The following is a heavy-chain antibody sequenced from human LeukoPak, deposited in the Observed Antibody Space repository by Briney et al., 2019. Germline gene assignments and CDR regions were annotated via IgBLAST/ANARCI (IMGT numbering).Heavy chain of an antibody. CDR2: INPNSGGT. CDR1: GYTFTGYY. CDR3: ARSRSGTQPSDY. V-gene: IGHV1-2*02. Sequence: ASVKASCKASGYTFTGYYMHWVRQAPGQGLEWMGWINPNSGGTNYAQKFQGRVTMTGDTSISTAYMELSRLRSDDTAVYYCARSRSGTQPSDYWGQGTLVTVSS. D-gene: IGHD6-19*01. J-gene: IGHJ4*02.